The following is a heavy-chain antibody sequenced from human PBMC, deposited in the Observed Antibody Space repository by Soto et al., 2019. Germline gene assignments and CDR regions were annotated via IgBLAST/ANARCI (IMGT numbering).Heavy chain of an antibody. Sequence: PGEALKISCKGSGYSFTSYYIGWVRQMPGKGLEWMGIIYPGDSDTRYSPSFQGQVTISADKSISTAYLQWSSLKASDTAMYYCASTNSSGWYAYYYYGMDVWGQGTTVTVSS. CDR3: ASTNSSGWYAYYYYGMDV. V-gene: IGHV5-51*01. J-gene: IGHJ6*02. CDR2: IYPGDSDT. D-gene: IGHD6-19*01. CDR1: GYSFTSYY.